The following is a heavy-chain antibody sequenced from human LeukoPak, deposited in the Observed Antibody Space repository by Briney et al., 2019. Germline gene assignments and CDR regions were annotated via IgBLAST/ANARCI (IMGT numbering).Heavy chain of an antibody. CDR2: IGTAGDT. J-gene: IGHJ6*02. CDR1: GFTFSSYD. CDR3: ARAGGNKKDYYYGMDV. D-gene: IGHD4-23*01. V-gene: IGHV3-13*01. Sequence: PGGSLRLSCAASGFTFSSYDMHWVRQATGKGLKWVSAIGTAGDTYYPGSVKGRFTISRENAKNSLYLQMNSLRAGDTAVYYCARAGGNKKDYYYGMDVWGQGTTVTVSS.